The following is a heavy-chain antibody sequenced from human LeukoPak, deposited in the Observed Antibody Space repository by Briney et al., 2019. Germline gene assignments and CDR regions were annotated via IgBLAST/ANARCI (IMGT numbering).Heavy chain of an antibody. Sequence: GGSLRLSCAASGFTFSSYSMNWVRQAPGKGLEWVSSISSSSSYIYYADSVKGRFTISRDNAKNSLYLQMNSLRAEDTAVYYCARDSPDDIYCSGGSCYRSISYWGQGTLVTVSS. CDR1: GFTFSSYS. V-gene: IGHV3-21*01. CDR2: ISSSSSYI. D-gene: IGHD2-15*01. CDR3: ARDSPDDIYCSGGSCYRSISY. J-gene: IGHJ4*02.